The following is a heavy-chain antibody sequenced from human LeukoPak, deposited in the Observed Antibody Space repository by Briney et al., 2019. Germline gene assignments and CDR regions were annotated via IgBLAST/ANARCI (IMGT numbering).Heavy chain of an antibody. CDR2: ISGSGGST. Sequence: PGGSLRLSCAASGFTFTSYAMSWVRQAPGKGLERVSAISGSGGSTYYADSVKGRFTISRDNSENTLYLQMNRLRADDTAFYYCAKDSSLDAFDIWGEGTMVTVSS. V-gene: IGHV3-23*01. CDR3: AKDSSLDAFDI. CDR1: GFTFTSYA. J-gene: IGHJ3*02. D-gene: IGHD6-13*01.